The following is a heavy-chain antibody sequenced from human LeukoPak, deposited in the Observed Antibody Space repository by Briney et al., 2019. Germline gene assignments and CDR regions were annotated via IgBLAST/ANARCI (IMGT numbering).Heavy chain of an antibody. D-gene: IGHD3-10*01. CDR1: GFTFDSYS. CDR3: ARDGVIVYRGVLRWGPKKSERDYYMDV. V-gene: IGHV3-48*01. Sequence: LTGGSLTLSCDASGFTFDSYSMNWVRQAPGRGLEWVSYISGRSTTTYYADSVKDRFLISRDNVKNSLYLQMNNLGAEYTAVYYCARDGVIVYRGVLRWGPKKSERDYYMDVWGQGTTVTVSS. J-gene: IGHJ6*03. CDR2: ISGRSTTT.